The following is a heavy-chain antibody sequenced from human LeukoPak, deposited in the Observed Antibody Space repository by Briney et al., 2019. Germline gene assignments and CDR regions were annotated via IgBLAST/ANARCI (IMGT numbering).Heavy chain of an antibody. J-gene: IGHJ5*02. CDR1: GGSISSYY. CDR2: INHSGST. CDR3: ARGPYSSSWYSWFDP. V-gene: IGHV4-34*01. Sequence: SETLSLTCTVSGGSISSYYWSWIRQPPGKGLEWIGEINHSGSTNYNPSLKSRVTISVDTSKNQFSLKLSSVTAADTAVYYCARGPYSSSWYSWFDPWGQGTLVTVSS. D-gene: IGHD6-13*01.